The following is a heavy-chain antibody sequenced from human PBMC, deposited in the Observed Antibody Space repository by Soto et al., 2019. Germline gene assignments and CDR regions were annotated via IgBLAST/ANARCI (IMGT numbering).Heavy chain of an antibody. CDR1: GFTFSSYA. J-gene: IGHJ4*02. Sequence: QVQLVESGGGVVQPGRSLRLSCAASGFTFSSYAMHWVRQAPGKGLEWVAVISYDGSNKYYADSVKGRFTISRDNSKNPLYLQMNSLRAEDTAVYYCARDLSGYDSAFDYWGQGTLVTVSS. CDR3: ARDLSGYDSAFDY. V-gene: IGHV3-30-3*01. CDR2: ISYDGSNK. D-gene: IGHD5-12*01.